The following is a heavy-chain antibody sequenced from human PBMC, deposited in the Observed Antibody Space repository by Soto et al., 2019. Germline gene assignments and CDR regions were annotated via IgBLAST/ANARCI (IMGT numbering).Heavy chain of an antibody. V-gene: IGHV1-2*04. CDR3: ARESGGATATLDYYYFYMDV. Sequence: QVQLVQSGAEVKKPGASVTVSCRSSGDTFTDYYMHWVRQAPGQGLEWMGWINPNSGVTKYAPKFHGWVTMTRDTSIRTVYLQLSRLRSDDTAGYYCARESGGATATLDYYYFYMDVWGTGTTVTVSS. D-gene: IGHD5-12*01. J-gene: IGHJ6*03. CDR1: GDTFTDYY. CDR2: INPNSGVT.